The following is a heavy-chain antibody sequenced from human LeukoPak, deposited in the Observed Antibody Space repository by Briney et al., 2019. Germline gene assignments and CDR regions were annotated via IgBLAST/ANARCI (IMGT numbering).Heavy chain of an antibody. D-gene: IGHD7-27*01. J-gene: IGHJ4*02. Sequence: GGSLRLSCAASGFTFSSYAMSWVRQAPGKGLEWVSATSRAGDTYYPGSVKGRFTISRENAKNSFYLQMNSLRAGDTAVYYCARAIFNWGRYYFDLWGQGTLVTVSS. CDR1: GFTFSSYA. CDR3: ARAIFNWGRYYFDL. CDR2: TSRAGDT. V-gene: IGHV3-13*01.